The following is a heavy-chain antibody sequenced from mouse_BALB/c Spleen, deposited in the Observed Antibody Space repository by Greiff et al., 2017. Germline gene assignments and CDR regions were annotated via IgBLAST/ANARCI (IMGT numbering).Heavy chain of an antibody. CDR2: INPGSGGT. CDR1: GYAFTNYL. D-gene: IGHD1-1*01. J-gene: IGHJ1*01. CDR3: ARSRYYGSRGYFDV. Sequence: VQVVESGAELVRPGTSVKVSCKASGYAFTNYLIEWVKQRPGQGLEWIGVINPGSGGTNYNEKFKGKATLTADKSSSTAYMQLSSLTSDDSAVYFCARSRYYGSRGYFDVWGAGTTVTVSS. V-gene: IGHV1-54*01.